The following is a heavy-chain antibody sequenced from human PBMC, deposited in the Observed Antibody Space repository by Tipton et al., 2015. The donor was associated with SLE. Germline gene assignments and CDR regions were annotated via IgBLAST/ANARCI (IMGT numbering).Heavy chain of an antibody. J-gene: IGHJ3*02. Sequence: RSLRLSCAASGFTFDDYAMHWVRQAPGKGLEWVSGISWNSGSIGYADSVKGRFTISRDNAKNSLYLQMNSLRAEDTALYYCAKDRITTAFDAFDIWGQGTMVTVSS. V-gene: IGHV3-9*01. CDR3: AKDRITTAFDAFDI. CDR2: ISWNSGSI. CDR1: GFTFDDYA. D-gene: IGHD3-16*01.